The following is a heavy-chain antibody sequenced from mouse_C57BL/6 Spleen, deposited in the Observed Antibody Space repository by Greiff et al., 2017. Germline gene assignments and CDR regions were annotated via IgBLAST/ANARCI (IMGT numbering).Heavy chain of an antibody. CDR3: ARSSLTSGYAMDY. Sequence: QVQLQQPGAELVRPGSSVKLSCKASGYTFTSYWMHWVKQRPIQGLEWIGNIDPSDSETHYNQKFKDKATLTVDKSSSTAYMQLSSLTSEDSAVYYCARSSLTSGYAMDYWGQGTSVTVSS. CDR2: IDPSDSET. V-gene: IGHV1-52*01. J-gene: IGHJ4*01. D-gene: IGHD1-1*01. CDR1: GYTFTSYW.